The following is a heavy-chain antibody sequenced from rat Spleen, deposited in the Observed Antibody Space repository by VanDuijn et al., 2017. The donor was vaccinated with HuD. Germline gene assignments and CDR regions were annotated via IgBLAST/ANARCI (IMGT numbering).Heavy chain of an antibody. Sequence: EVQLVESGGGLVQPGRSLKLSCAASGFTFSNYDMAWIRQAPGKGLEWVASITNTGDSTSSPDSVKGRFTISRDNAKSTLSLQMNSLRSEDTATYYCARLTRGHFDYWGQGVMGTVSS. D-gene: IGHD1-11*01. CDR2: ITNTGDST. CDR1: GFTFSNYD. J-gene: IGHJ2*01. V-gene: IGHV5-31*01. CDR3: ARLTRGHFDY.